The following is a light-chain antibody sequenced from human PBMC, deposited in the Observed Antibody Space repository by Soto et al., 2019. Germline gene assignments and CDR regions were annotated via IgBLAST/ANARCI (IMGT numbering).Light chain of an antibody. Sequence: DIQMTQSPSSLPASVGDRGTITCRASQSIVTYLNWYLQKPGKAPKLLIYAASNLQSGVPSRFSGSGSATDLTLTISSLQPEDFATYFCQQSYSTPPWTFGQGTKVDIK. CDR2: AAS. CDR1: QSIVTY. V-gene: IGKV1-39*01. CDR3: QQSYSTPPWT. J-gene: IGKJ1*01.